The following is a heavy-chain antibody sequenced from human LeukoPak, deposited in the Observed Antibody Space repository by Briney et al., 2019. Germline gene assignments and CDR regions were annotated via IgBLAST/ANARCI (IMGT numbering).Heavy chain of an antibody. CDR2: IYYSGST. CDR1: GGPISSYY. CDR3: ARSLLWFGEVAAFDI. Sequence: SETLSLTCTVSGGPISSYYWSWIRHPPGKGLEWIGYIYYSGSTNYNPSLKSRVTISVDTSKNQFSLKLISVTAADTAVYYCARSLLWFGEVAAFDIWGQGTMVTVSS. J-gene: IGHJ3*02. D-gene: IGHD3-10*01. V-gene: IGHV4-59*01.